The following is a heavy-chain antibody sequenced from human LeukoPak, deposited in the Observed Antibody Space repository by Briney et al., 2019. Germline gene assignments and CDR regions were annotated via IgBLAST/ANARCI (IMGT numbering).Heavy chain of an antibody. V-gene: IGHV3-23*01. Sequence: GGSLRLSCAASGFTFSSYAMSWVRQAPGKGLEWVSVISGSGGSTYYADSVKGRFTISRDNSKNTLYLQMNSLRAEDTAVYYCAKGYSSGWYSPYYYYYGMDVWGQGTTVTVSS. CDR3: AKGYSSGWYSPYYYYYGMDV. J-gene: IGHJ6*02. CDR1: GFTFSSYA. D-gene: IGHD6-19*01. CDR2: ISGSGGST.